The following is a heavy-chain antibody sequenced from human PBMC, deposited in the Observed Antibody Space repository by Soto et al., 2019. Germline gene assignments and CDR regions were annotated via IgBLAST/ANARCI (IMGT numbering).Heavy chain of an antibody. D-gene: IGHD3-22*01. J-gene: IGHJ4*02. CDR3: ARLFTWPDSSGSQGKGLFDY. Sequence: QLQLQESGSGLVKPSQTLSLTCAVSGGSISSGGYSWSWIRQPPGKGLEWIGYIYHSGSTYYNPSLKSRVTISVDRSKNQFSLKLSSVTAADTAVYYCARLFTWPDSSGSQGKGLFDYWGQGTLVTVFS. CDR1: GGSISSGGYS. CDR2: IYHSGST. V-gene: IGHV4-30-2*01.